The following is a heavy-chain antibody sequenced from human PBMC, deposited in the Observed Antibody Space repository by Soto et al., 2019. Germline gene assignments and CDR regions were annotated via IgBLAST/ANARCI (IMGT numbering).Heavy chain of an antibody. Sequence: EVQLVETGGGLIQPGGSLRLSCLASGFSVTTNYIIWVRQPPGKGLEWVSTTITGGSTHYADSVKGRFSISRDNSKNTVYLQMNNLRVEDTAVYYCAKKPPSSIQGWAFGMEVWGQGTTVSVSS. J-gene: IGHJ6*02. V-gene: IGHV3-53*02. CDR2: TITGGST. CDR3: AKKPPSSIQGWAFGMEV. CDR1: GFSVTTNY. D-gene: IGHD1-26*01.